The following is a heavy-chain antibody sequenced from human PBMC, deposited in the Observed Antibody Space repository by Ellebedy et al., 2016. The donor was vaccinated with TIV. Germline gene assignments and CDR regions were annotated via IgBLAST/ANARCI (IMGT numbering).Heavy chain of an antibody. Sequence: GGSLRLXXAASGFTFSSYSMNWVRQAPGKGLEWVSSISSSSSYIYYADSVKGRFTISRDNAKNSLYLQMNILRAEDTAVYYCARDSFGVIAAALDYWGRGTLVTVSS. D-gene: IGHD6-13*01. CDR3: ARDSFGVIAAALDY. CDR2: ISSSSSYI. J-gene: IGHJ4*02. V-gene: IGHV3-21*01. CDR1: GFTFSSYS.